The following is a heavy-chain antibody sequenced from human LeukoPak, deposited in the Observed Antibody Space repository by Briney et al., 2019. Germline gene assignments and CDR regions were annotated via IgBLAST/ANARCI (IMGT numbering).Heavy chain of an antibody. CDR1: GGSISSNNDH. CDR2: IYHTGNT. J-gene: IGHJ4*02. Sequence: PETLSLTCTVSGGSISSNNDHWGWIRQPPGKGLEWIGSIYHTGNTYYNPSLESRVTISTDTSKNQFSLKLTSVTAADTALYYCTRRGSGWVLDYWGKGILVIVST. D-gene: IGHD6-19*01. V-gene: IGHV4-39*07. CDR3: TRRGSGWVLDY.